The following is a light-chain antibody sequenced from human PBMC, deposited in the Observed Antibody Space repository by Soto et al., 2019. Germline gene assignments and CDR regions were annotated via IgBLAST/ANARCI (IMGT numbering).Light chain of an antibody. CDR1: SSDVGGYNY. J-gene: IGLJ1*01. CDR2: EVS. CDR3: RSYTRSSYYV. V-gene: IGLV2-14*01. Sequence: QSVLTQPASVSGSPGQSITISCTGTSSDVGGYNYVSWYQQHPGKAPKLMIYEVSNRPSGVSNRFSGSKSGNTASLTISGLQGDGEDDYYCRSYTRSSYYVFGTVTKVT.